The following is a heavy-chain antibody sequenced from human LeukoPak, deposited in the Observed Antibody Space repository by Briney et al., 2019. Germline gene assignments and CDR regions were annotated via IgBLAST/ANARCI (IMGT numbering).Heavy chain of an antibody. CDR3: ARDFSRGLAGILDS. D-gene: IGHD3-16*01. CDR1: GFTFDDYA. V-gene: IGHV3-49*04. J-gene: IGHJ4*02. CDR2: IRSKVYGGAR. Sequence: GGSLRLSCTASGFTFDDYAMNWVRQAPGKGLEWVGSIRSKVYGGAREYAASVRGRFTISRDDSKRIAYLQMNSLKTEDTGVYYCARDFSRGLAGILDSWGQGTLVTVSS.